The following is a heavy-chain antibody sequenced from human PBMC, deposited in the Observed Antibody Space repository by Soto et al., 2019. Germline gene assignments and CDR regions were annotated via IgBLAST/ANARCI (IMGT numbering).Heavy chain of an antibody. Sequence: ASVKVSGKASRCTFTIAVIQWVRKARGQRIEGMGWINTNSGGTNYAQKFQGWVTMTRDTSISTAYMELSRLRSDDAAVYYCAKDARVDGYWDFDYWGQGTLVTVSS. CDR3: AKDARVDGYWDFDY. CDR1: RCTFTIAV. J-gene: IGHJ4*01. CDR2: INTNSGGT. V-gene: IGHV1-2*04. D-gene: IGHD5-12*01.